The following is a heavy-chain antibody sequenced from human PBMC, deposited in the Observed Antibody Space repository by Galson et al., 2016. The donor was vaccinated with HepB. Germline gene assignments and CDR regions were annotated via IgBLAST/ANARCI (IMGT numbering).Heavy chain of an antibody. Sequence: SLRLSCAASGFTFSSYAMSWVRQAPGKGLEWVSAISGSGGNSYYADSVKGRFTISRDNSKNTLYVQMRSLRAEDTAVYYCAKDYYDSSGYRSYWYFDLWGRGTLVTVSS. D-gene: IGHD3-22*01. V-gene: IGHV3-23*01. CDR3: AKDYYDSSGYRSYWYFDL. J-gene: IGHJ2*01. CDR1: GFTFSSYA. CDR2: ISGSGGNS.